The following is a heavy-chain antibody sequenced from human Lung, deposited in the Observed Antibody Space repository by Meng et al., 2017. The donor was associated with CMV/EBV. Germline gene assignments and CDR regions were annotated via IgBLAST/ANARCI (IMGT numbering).Heavy chain of an antibody. CDR3: ARAPLPQQLVFDY. Sequence: QVLVLESVQVVKKAGALMWASSKASDNTFTRYGSSWVRQASGQGLEWMGWISAYNGNTNYAQQLQGRVTMTTDTSTSTDYMELRSLRSDDTAVYYCARAPLPQQLVFDYWGQGTLVTVSS. V-gene: IGHV1-18*01. CDR1: DNTFTRYG. D-gene: IGHD6-13*01. CDR2: ISAYNGNT. J-gene: IGHJ4*02.